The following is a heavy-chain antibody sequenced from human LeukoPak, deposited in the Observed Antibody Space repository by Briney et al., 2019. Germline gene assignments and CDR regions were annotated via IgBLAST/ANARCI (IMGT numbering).Heavy chain of an antibody. J-gene: IGHJ4*02. V-gene: IGHV4-39*01. Sequence: SETLSLTCTVSGDSISNDFYYWGWIRQPPGKGLEWVACLSHGGSTYYNPSLKSRVTISVDTSKNQFSLKLSSVTAADTAVYYCARRPLYEYGWYFDYWGQGTLVTVSS. D-gene: IGHD2-8*02. CDR2: LSHGGST. CDR1: GDSISNDFYY. CDR3: ARRPLYEYGWYFDY.